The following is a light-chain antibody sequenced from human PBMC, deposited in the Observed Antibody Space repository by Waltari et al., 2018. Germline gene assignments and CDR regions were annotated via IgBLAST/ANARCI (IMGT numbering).Light chain of an antibody. CDR3: QQYNNYLT. CDR2: AAS. CDR1: QGISSY. V-gene: IGKV1-8*01. J-gene: IGKJ3*01. Sequence: AIRMTQSPSSLSASTGDRVTITCRASQGISSYLAWYQQKPGKAPKLLIYAASTLQSGVPSRFSGSGSGTDFTLTISCLQSEDFATYYCQQYNNYLTFGPGTKVDI.